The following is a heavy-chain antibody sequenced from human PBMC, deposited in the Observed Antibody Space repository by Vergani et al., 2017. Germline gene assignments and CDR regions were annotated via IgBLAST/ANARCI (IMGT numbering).Heavy chain of an antibody. V-gene: IGHV5-51*03. J-gene: IGHJ5*02. D-gene: IGHD3-10*01. CDR3: ARSDGVIGSGSFDWFDP. CDR2: IYPGDSDT. Sequence: EVQLVQSGAEVKKPGESLKISCKGSGYSFTSYWIGWVRQMPGKGLEWMGIIYPGDSDTRYSPSFQGQVTIAAAKSISTAYLQWSSLKASDTAMYYCARSDGVIGSGSFDWFDPWGQGTLVTVSS. CDR1: GYSFTSYW.